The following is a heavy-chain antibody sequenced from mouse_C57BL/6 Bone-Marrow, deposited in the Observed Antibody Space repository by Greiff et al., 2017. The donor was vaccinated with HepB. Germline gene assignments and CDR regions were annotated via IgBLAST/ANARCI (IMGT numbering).Heavy chain of an antibody. Sequence: QVQLKQSGAELVRPGASVTLSCKASGFTFTDYEMHWVKQTPVHGLEWIGAIDPETGGTAYNQKFKGKAILTADKSSSTAYMELRSLTSEDSAVYYCTRRSNYLAWFAYWGQGTLVTVSA. J-gene: IGHJ3*01. D-gene: IGHD2-5*01. CDR1: GFTFTDYE. CDR3: TRRSNYLAWFAY. CDR2: IDPETGGT. V-gene: IGHV1-15*01.